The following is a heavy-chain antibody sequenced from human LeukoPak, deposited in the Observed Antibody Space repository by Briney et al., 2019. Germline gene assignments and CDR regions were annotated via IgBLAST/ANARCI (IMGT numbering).Heavy chain of an antibody. V-gene: IGHV3-23*01. D-gene: IGHD3-22*01. CDR2: ISGSGGST. J-gene: IGHJ6*02. CDR1: GFTFSSYA. Sequence: GGSLRLSCAASGFTFSSYAMSWVRQAPGKGLEWVSAISGSGGSTYYADSVKGRFTISRDNSKNTLYLQMNSLRAEDTAVYHCAKEGRITMIVVVINGMDVWGQGTTVTVSS. CDR3: AKEGRITMIVVVINGMDV.